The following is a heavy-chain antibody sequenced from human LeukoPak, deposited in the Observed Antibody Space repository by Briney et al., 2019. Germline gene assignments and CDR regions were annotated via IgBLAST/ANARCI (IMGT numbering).Heavy chain of an antibody. D-gene: IGHD6-19*01. Sequence: PGGSLRLSCAASGFTFSSYAMNWVRQAPGKGLEGVSLISGSGDSTDYADSVKGRFTISRDNSKNTLYLQINSLRADDTAVYYCAKRAVAGTGRGFDIWGQGTLVTVSS. CDR1: GFTFSSYA. CDR3: AKRAVAGTGRGFDI. CDR2: ISGSGDST. J-gene: IGHJ3*02. V-gene: IGHV3-23*01.